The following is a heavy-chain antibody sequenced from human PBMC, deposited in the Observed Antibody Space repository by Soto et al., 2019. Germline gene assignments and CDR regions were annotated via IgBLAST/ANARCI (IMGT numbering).Heavy chain of an antibody. CDR3: TTEAYYDFWWAY. D-gene: IGHD3-3*01. J-gene: IGHJ4*02. CDR1: GFTFNNAW. Sequence: EVQLVESGGGLVKPGGSLRLSCAASGFTFNNAWMNWVRQAPGKGLEWVGRIKSKTAGGTTDYAAPVKGRFTISRDDSESTLYLQMNSLKTEDTAVYYCTTEAYYDFWWAYWGRGTLVTVSS. CDR2: IKSKTAGGTT. V-gene: IGHV3-15*07.